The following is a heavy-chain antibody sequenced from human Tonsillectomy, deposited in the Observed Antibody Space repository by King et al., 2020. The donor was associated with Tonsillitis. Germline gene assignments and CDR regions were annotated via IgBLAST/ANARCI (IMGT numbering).Heavy chain of an antibody. J-gene: IGHJ4*02. V-gene: IGHV1-69*01. CDR2: IIPILCNA. Sequence: QLVQSGAEVKKPGSSGKVSCKASGGSFSSYAISWGGQAPGQRLEWGGGIIPILCNANYAQKFQGRVTITADESTSTAYMERSSLRSEDTAVYYCARCSTTMTTLYYFDYWGQGTLVTVSS. CDR1: GGSFSSYA. D-gene: IGHD2/OR15-2a*01. CDR3: ARCSTTMTTLYYFDY.